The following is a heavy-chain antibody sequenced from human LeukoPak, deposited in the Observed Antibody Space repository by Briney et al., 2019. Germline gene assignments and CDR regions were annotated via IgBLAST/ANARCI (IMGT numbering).Heavy chain of an antibody. J-gene: IGHJ6*02. D-gene: IGHD6-19*01. CDR2: ISYDGSNK. V-gene: IGHV3-30*04. CDR1: GFTFSSYA. CDR3: ARVYSSGWTWYYYGMDV. Sequence: QPGGSLRLSCAASGFTFSSYAMHWVRQAPGKGLEWVAVISYDGSNKYYADSVKGRFTISRDNSKNTLYLQMNSLRAEDTAVYYCARVYSSGWTWYYYGMDVWGQGTTVIVSS.